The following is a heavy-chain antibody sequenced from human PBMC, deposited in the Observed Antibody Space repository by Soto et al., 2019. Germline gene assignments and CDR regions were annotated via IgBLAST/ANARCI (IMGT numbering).Heavy chain of an antibody. CDR3: ARDRGSDDPIDY. V-gene: IGHV3-23*01. J-gene: IGHJ4*02. CDR1: GFTVTSNG. Sequence: EVKLLESGGGLVQPGGSLRLSCGVSGFTVTSNGVSWVRQAPGKGLEWVSAISPNGQGIWYADSVKGRFTISRDNSRNTLFLQMNSLRAEDTAVYHCARDRGSDDPIDYWGQGTLVTVSS. D-gene: IGHD3-10*01. CDR2: ISPNGQGI.